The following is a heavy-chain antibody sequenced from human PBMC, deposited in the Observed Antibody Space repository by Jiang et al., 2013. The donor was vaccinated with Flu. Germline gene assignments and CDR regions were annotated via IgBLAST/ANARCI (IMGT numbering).Heavy chain of an antibody. D-gene: IGHD2-21*02. Sequence: GVEWVSAISGSGGSTYYADSVKGRFTISRDNSKNTLYLQMNSLRAEDTAVYYCAKDGGHIVVVTATPCYFDYWGQGTLVTVSS. CDR2: ISGSGGST. V-gene: IGHV3-23*01. CDR3: AKDGGHIVVVTATPCYFDY. J-gene: IGHJ4*02.